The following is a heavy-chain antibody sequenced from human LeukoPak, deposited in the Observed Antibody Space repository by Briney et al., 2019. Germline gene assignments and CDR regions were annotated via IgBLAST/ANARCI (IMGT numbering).Heavy chain of an antibody. J-gene: IGHJ4*02. CDR1: GGSISSDNYY. V-gene: IGHV4-61*09. D-gene: IGHD1-26*01. CDR3: ARGRPGRGAPLLVY. CDR2: IYTSGTT. Sequence: PSETLSLTCTVSGGSISSDNYYWTWIRQPAGKGLEWIGHIYTSGTTNYNPSLKSRVTISVDTSKNQFSLKLSSVTAADTAVYYCARGRPGRGAPLLVYWGQGTLVTVSS.